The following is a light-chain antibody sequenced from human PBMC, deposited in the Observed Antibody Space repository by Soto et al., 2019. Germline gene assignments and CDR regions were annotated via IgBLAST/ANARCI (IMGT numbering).Light chain of an antibody. V-gene: IGKV3D-15*01. CDR1: QSVSSN. J-gene: IGKJ5*01. Sequence: EIVMTQPPATLSVSPGERATLSCSASQSVSSNLAWYQQKPGQAPRLLIYGASNRATGIPDRFSGSGSGTDFTLTISRLEPEDFATYYCQQYNSYPITCGQGTRREIK. CDR2: GAS. CDR3: QQYNSYPIT.